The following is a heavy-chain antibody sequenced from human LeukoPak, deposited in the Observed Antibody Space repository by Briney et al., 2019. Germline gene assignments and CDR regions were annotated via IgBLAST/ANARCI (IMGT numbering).Heavy chain of an antibody. J-gene: IGHJ3*01. D-gene: IGHD5-12*01. CDR2: INPNSGGT. V-gene: IGHV1-2*02. Sequence: GASVKVPCKSSGYTFTDYYVHWVRQAPGQGLERMGWINPNSGGTNFAQKFQGRVTMTRDTSVSTAYMELSRLRSDDTAVYFCARVQYSGNDFGAFDLWGQGTMVTVSS. CDR3: ARVQYSGNDFGAFDL. CDR1: GYTFTDYY.